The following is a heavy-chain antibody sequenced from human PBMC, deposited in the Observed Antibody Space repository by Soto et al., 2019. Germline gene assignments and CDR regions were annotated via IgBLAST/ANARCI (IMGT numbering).Heavy chain of an antibody. J-gene: IGHJ4*02. CDR3: ASARDYFFDY. V-gene: IGHV3-7*01. CDR2: INPDGSVK. CDR1: GLTFNTYW. D-gene: IGHD2-21*01. Sequence: EVQLVESGGGLVQPGESLRLSCAASGLTFNTYWMTWVRQPPGKGLEWVANINPDGSVKYSVDSLKGRFTISRDNAKNSPYLQMNSLRAEDTAVYYWASARDYFFDYWGQGTLVTVSS.